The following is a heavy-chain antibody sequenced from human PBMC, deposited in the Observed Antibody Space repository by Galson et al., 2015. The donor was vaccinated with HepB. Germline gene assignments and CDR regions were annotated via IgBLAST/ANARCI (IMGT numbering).Heavy chain of an antibody. J-gene: IGHJ3*02. CDR3: AKGYCSGGSCYPRDDAFDI. Sequence: SLRLSCAASGFTFSRYGMHWVRQAPGKGLEWVAVISYDGSNKYYADSVKGRFTISRDNSKNTLYLQMNSLRAEDTAVYYCAKGYCSGGSCYPRDDAFDIWGQGTMVTVSS. V-gene: IGHV3-30*18. CDR1: GFTFSRYG. D-gene: IGHD2-15*01. CDR2: ISYDGSNK.